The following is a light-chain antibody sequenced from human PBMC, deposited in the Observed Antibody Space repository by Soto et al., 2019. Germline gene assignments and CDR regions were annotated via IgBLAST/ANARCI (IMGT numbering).Light chain of an antibody. J-gene: IGLJ1*01. CDR3: SSYTAGTTFV. CDR1: SSDVGGYNY. CDR2: DVS. Sequence: QSALTQPASVSGSPGQSITISCTGTSSDVGGYNYVSWYQQEPGKDPTLMICDVSNRPSGVSNRFSGSKSGNTASLTISGLQAEDEADYYCSSYTAGTTFVFGTGTKLTVL. V-gene: IGLV2-14*01.